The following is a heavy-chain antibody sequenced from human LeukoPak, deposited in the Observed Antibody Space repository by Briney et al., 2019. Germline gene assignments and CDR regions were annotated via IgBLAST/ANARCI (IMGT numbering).Heavy chain of an antibody. CDR2: ISAYNGNT. Sequence: ASVKVSCKASGYTFTSYGIRWVRQAPGQGLEWMGWISAYNGNTNYAQKFQGRVTMTTDTSTSTAYMELRSLRSDDTAVYYCARFRSLEWVYAFDIWGQGTMVTVSS. CDR3: ARFRSLEWVYAFDI. V-gene: IGHV1-18*01. CDR1: GYTFTSYG. J-gene: IGHJ3*02. D-gene: IGHD3-3*01.